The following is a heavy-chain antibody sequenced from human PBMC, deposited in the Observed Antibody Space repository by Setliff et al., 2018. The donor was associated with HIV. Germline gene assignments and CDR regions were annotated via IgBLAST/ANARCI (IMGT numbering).Heavy chain of an antibody. Sequence: HPGGSLRLSCAGSGFTFSKYAMGWVRQAPGKGLEWVSSISGSGDDTYYTNSVKGRFTISRDNSRNTLFLQMDSLRAEDTAIYYCASGIDVWGQGTTVTVSS. V-gene: IGHV3-23*01. CDR3: ASGIDV. CDR1: GFTFSKYA. CDR2: ISGSGDDT. J-gene: IGHJ6*02.